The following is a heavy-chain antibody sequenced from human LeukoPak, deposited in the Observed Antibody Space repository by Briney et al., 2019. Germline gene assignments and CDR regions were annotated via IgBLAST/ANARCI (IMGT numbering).Heavy chain of an antibody. D-gene: IGHD6-19*01. CDR2: IYYSGST. CDR3: ASSGWYEGGVY. V-gene: IGHV4-28*01. J-gene: IGHJ4*02. CDR1: GYSISSSNW. Sequence: SDTLSLTCAVSGYSISSSNWWGWIRQPPGKGLEWIGYIYYSGSTYYNPSLKSRVTISVDTSKNHFSLKLSSVTAADTAVYYCASSGWYEGGVYWGQGTLVTVSS.